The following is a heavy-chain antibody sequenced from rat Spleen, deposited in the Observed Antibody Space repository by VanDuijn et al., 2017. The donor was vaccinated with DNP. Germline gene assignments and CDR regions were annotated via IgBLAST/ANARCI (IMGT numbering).Heavy chain of an antibody. CDR3: TTFEGTNA. CDR1: GFTFKTYW. D-gene: IGHD1-11*01. J-gene: IGHJ4*01. V-gene: IGHV5-58*01. Sequence: EVQLVETGGGLVQPGRSLKLSCVASGFTFKTYWMFWVRQAPGKGLEWVASINPDGASTYYLDSVKGRFTISRDNAKSTLYLQMDSLRSEDTATYYCTTFEGTNAWGQGTSVTVSS. CDR2: INPDGAST.